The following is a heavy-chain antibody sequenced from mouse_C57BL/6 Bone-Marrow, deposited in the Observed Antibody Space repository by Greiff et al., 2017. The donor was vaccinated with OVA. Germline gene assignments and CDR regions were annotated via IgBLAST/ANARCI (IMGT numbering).Heavy chain of an antibody. D-gene: IGHD1-1*01. V-gene: IGHV8-8*01. CDR1: GFSLSTFGMG. CDR3: TRVGYYGSSYEAWFAY. CDR2: IWWDDDK. Sequence: LKESGPGILQPSQTLSLTCSFSGFSLSTFGMGLGWIRQPSGMGLEWLADIWWDDDKYYNPALKSRLTISKDISKNQVFLKIANVDTAATVTYYCTRVGYYGSSYEAWFAYWGQGTLVTVSA. J-gene: IGHJ3*01.